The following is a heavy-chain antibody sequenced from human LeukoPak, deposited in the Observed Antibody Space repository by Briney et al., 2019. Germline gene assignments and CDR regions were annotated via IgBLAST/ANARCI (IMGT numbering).Heavy chain of an antibody. J-gene: IGHJ3*01. D-gene: IGHD1-1*01. V-gene: IGHV6-1*01. CDR3: ARDRTGSMGRLAAFDV. CDR1: GDSVYSNSAA. Sequence: SQALSLTFAISGDSVYSNSAAWNWIRQSPSRGLEWLGRTYYRSKWYNDYAVSVRSRITINPDTSKNQFSLQLNSVTPEDTAVYYCARDRTGSMGRLAAFDVWGQGTMVTVSS. CDR2: TYYRSKWYN.